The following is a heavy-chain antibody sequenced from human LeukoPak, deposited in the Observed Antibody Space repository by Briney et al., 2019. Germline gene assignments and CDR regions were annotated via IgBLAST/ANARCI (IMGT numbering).Heavy chain of an antibody. Sequence: ASVKVSCKASGYTFTGYYMHWVRQAPGHGLEGMGWINPGSGATNCAQRFHGRVTMTRDTSISTVYMELSRLRSDATAVYYCARACNGYYDSSGYCEMDFDIWGQGTMVTVPS. CDR3: ARACNGYYDSSGYCEMDFDI. V-gene: IGHV1-2*02. CDR2: INPGSGAT. CDR1: GYTFTGYY. J-gene: IGHJ3*02. D-gene: IGHD3-22*01.